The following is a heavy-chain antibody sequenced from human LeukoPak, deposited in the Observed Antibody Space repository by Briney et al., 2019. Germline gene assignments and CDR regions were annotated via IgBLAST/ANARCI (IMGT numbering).Heavy chain of an antibody. V-gene: IGHV3-30*02. Sequence: GGSLRLSCAASGFTFSSYGMHWVRQAPGKGLEWVAFIRYDGSNKYYADSVKGRFTISRDNSKNTLYLQMNSLRAEDTAVYYCAKEADSGYEVFDYWGQGTLVTVSS. D-gene: IGHD5-12*01. CDR3: AKEADSGYEVFDY. CDR2: IRYDGSNK. CDR1: GFTFSSYG. J-gene: IGHJ4*02.